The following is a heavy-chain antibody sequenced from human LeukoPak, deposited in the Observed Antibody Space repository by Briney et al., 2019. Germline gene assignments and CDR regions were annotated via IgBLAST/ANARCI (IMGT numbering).Heavy chain of an antibody. Sequence: ASVKVSCKASGYTFTSYDINWVRQATGQGPEWMGWINPHSGGTNYAQKFRGRVTMTRDTSISTTYMELNRLTSDDTAVYYCARVVNRMTSFFLLFWGQGTLVTVSS. V-gene: IGHV1-2*02. CDR1: GYTFTSYD. CDR2: INPHSGGT. D-gene: IGHD3-3*01. CDR3: ARVVNRMTSFFLLF. J-gene: IGHJ4*02.